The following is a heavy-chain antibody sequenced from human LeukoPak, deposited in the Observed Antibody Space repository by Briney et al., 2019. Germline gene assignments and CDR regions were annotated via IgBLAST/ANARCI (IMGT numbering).Heavy chain of an antibody. CDR2: ISYDGSNK. Sequence: GGSLRLSCAASGFTFSSYAMHWVRQAPGKGLEWVAVISYDGSNKYYADSVKGRFTISRDNSKNTLYLQMNSLRAEDTAVYYCASDMGANDYYYYYGMDVWGQGTTVTVSS. D-gene: IGHD1-26*01. V-gene: IGHV3-30-3*01. CDR3: ASDMGANDYYYYYGMDV. CDR1: GFTFSSYA. J-gene: IGHJ6*01.